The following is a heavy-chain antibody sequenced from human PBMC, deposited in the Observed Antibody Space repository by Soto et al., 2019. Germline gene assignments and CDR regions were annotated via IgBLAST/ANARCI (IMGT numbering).Heavy chain of an antibody. Sequence: GGSLRLSCAASGFTFSSYGMHWVRQAPGRGLEWVAVISYDGSNKYYADSVKGRFTISRDNSKNTLYLQMNSLRAEDTAVYYCEKEWFPQDTAMVRLDYWGQGTLVTVSS. J-gene: IGHJ4*02. D-gene: IGHD5-18*01. CDR3: EKEWFPQDTAMVRLDY. V-gene: IGHV3-30*18. CDR1: GFTFSSYG. CDR2: ISYDGSNK.